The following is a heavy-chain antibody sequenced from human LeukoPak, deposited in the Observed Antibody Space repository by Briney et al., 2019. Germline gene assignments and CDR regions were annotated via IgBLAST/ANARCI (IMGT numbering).Heavy chain of an antibody. V-gene: IGHV5-51*01. Sequence: GESLKISCKGSGYSFTSYWIGWVRQMPGKGLEWMGIIYPGDSDTRYSPSFQGQVTISADKSISTAYLQWSSLKASDTAMYYCARTLEGATGDIVVVPAAFIVWGQGTMVTVSS. D-gene: IGHD2-2*01. CDR1: GYSFTSYW. CDR3: ARTLEGATGDIVVVPAAFIV. CDR2: IYPGDSDT. J-gene: IGHJ3*01.